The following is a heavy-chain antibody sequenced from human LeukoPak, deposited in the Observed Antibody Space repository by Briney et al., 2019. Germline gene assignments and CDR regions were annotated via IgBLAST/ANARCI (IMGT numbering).Heavy chain of an antibody. CDR3: ARDNRGSGSYNWFDP. J-gene: IGHJ5*02. Sequence: GGSLRLSCAASGFTFSSYEMNWVRQAPGKGLEWVSYISSSSSTIYYADSVKGRFTISRDNAKNSLYLQMNSLRAEDTAVYYCARDNRGSGSYNWFDPWGQGTLVTVSS. V-gene: IGHV3-48*01. D-gene: IGHD3-10*01. CDR2: ISSSSSTI. CDR1: GFTFSSYE.